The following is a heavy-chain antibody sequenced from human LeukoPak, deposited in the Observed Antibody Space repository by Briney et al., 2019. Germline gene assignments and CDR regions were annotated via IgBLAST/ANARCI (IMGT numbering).Heavy chain of an antibody. CDR1: GGSISSYY. CDR2: IYYSGST. Sequence: PSETLSLTCTVSGGSISSYYWSWIRQPPGKGLEWIGYIYYSGSTNYNPSLKSRVTISVDTSKNQFSLKLSSVTAADTAVYYCARDSEEWLVRDDAFDIWGQGTMVTVSS. J-gene: IGHJ3*02. CDR3: ARDSEEWLVRDDAFDI. V-gene: IGHV4-59*01. D-gene: IGHD6-19*01.